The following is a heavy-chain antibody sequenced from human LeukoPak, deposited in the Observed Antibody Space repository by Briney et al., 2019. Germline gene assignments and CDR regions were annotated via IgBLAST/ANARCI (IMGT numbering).Heavy chain of an antibody. Sequence: SETLSLTCAVYGGSFSGSYWSWIRQPPGKGLEWIGENNHSGSTNYNPSLKSRVTISVDTSKNQFSLRLSFVTAADTAVYYCARHDSSGPYNAFDIWGQGTMVTVSS. D-gene: IGHD3-22*01. CDR1: GGSFSGSY. J-gene: IGHJ3*02. CDR2: NNHSGST. V-gene: IGHV4-34*01. CDR3: ARHDSSGPYNAFDI.